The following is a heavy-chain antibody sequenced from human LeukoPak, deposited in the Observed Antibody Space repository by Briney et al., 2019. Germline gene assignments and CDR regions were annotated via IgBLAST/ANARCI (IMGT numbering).Heavy chain of an antibody. V-gene: IGHV3-9*01. CDR2: ISWNSGSI. D-gene: IGHD3-22*01. CDR1: GFTFDDYA. Sequence: GGSLRLSCAASGFTFDDYAMHWVRQAPGKGLEWVSGISWNSGSIGYADSVKGRFTISRDNAKNSLYLQMNSLRAEDTALYYCAKAYYDSNGAFDIWGQGTMVTVSS. CDR3: AKAYYDSNGAFDI. J-gene: IGHJ3*02.